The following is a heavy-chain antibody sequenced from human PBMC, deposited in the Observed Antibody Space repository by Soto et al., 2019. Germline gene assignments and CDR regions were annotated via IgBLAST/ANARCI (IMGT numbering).Heavy chain of an antibody. J-gene: IGHJ4*02. V-gene: IGHV5-51*01. CDR1: GYSFTIYC. CDR2: IYPGDSDT. Sequence: GESLKISCKGSGYSFTIYCIGWVLQMPWKGLEWMGIIYPGDSDTRYSPSFQGQVTISADKSISTAYLQWSSLKASDTAMYYCARRRVRYSSSWYVRDYFDYWGQGTLVTVSS. D-gene: IGHD6-13*01. CDR3: ARRRVRYSSSWYVRDYFDY.